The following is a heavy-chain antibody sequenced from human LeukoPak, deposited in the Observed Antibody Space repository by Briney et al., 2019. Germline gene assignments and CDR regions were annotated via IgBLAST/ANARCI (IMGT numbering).Heavy chain of an antibody. Sequence: KSSETLSLTCTVSGGSISSSSYYWGWIHQPPGKGLEWIGSIYYSGSTYYNPSLKSRVTISVDTSKNQFSLKLSSVTAADTAVYYCHFIYSPYYFDYWGQGTLVTVSS. V-gene: IGHV4-39*01. CDR2: IYYSGST. CDR3: HFIYSPYYFDY. CDR1: GGSISSSSYY. D-gene: IGHD2-21*01. J-gene: IGHJ4*02.